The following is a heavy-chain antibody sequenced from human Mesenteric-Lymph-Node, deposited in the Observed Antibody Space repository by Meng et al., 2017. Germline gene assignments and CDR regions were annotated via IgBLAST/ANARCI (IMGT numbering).Heavy chain of an antibody. CDR3: AREVFSSSSHDAFDI. J-gene: IGHJ3*02. V-gene: IGHV3-21*01. D-gene: IGHD6-6*01. CDR2: ISSSSSYI. CDR1: GFTFSSYS. Sequence: GGSLRLSCAASGFTFSSYSMNWVRQAPGKGLEWVSSISSSSSYIYYADSVKGRFTISRDNAKNSLYLQMNSLRAEDTAVYYCAREVFSSSSHDAFDIWGQGTMVTVSS.